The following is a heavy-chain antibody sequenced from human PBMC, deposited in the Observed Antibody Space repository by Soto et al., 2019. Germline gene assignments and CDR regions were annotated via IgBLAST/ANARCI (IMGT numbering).Heavy chain of an antibody. CDR3: ARGLGGLGEFSLDY. CDR2: IYSGGST. D-gene: IGHD3-10*01. V-gene: IGHV4-4*07. Sequence: SETLSLTCTVSGGSITTYYWSWIRQPAGKGLEWIGRIYSGGSTNYNPSLRSRVTVSVDMSKNQFSLKLSSVTAADTAVYYCARGLGGLGEFSLDYWGQGALVTVSS. CDR1: GGSITTYY. J-gene: IGHJ4*02.